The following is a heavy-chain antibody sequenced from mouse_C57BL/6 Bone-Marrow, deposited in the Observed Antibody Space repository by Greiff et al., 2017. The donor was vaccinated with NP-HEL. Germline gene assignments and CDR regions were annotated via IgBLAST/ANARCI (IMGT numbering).Heavy chain of an antibody. CDR1: GYTFTSYW. Sequence: QVQLQQPGAELVRPGTSVKLSCKASGYTFTSYWMHWVKQRPGQGLEWIGVIDPSDSYTNYTQKFKGKATLTVDTSSSTAYMQLSSLTSEDSAVYYCARSLYYYGSSQAWFAYWGQGTLVTVSA. V-gene: IGHV1-59*01. D-gene: IGHD1-1*01. CDR2: IDPSDSYT. J-gene: IGHJ3*01. CDR3: ARSLYYYGSSQAWFAY.